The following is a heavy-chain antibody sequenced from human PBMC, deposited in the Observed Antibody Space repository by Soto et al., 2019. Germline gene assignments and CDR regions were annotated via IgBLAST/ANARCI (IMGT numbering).Heavy chain of an antibody. CDR1: GYTFTSYG. V-gene: IGHV1-18*01. CDR3: ARAGLGVPGTGYGMDV. J-gene: IGHJ6*02. Sequence: GASVKVSCKASGYTFTSYGISWVRQAPGQGLEWMGWISAYNGNTNYVQKLQGRVTMTTDTSTSTAYMEVRSLRSDDTAVYYCARAGLGVPGTGYGMDVWGQGTTVTVS. CDR2: ISAYNGNT. D-gene: IGHD6-19*01.